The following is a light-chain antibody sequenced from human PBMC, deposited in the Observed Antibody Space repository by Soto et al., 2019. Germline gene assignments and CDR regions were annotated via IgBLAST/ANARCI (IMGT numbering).Light chain of an antibody. V-gene: IGKV3-20*01. Sequence: DILLTQSAGTLSLSPGDRASPSCSASQALIPXYLAWCQQNPRQPPRLLIYGSSKRAPGSPDRFSGSGSGTDFTRTISRREPDDFGVYFGQQYSALPMTFGQGTRLEIK. CDR2: GSS. J-gene: IGKJ5*01. CDR3: QQYSALPMT. CDR1: QALIPXY.